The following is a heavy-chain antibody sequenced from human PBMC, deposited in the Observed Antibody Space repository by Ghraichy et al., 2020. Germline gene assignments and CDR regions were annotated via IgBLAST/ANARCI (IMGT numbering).Heavy chain of an antibody. CDR2: IFSNDEK. V-gene: IGHV2-26*01. J-gene: IGHJ5*02. Sequence: SGPTLVKPTETLTLTYTVSGFSLSNARMGVSWIRQPPGKALEWLAHIFSNDEKSYSTSLKSRLTISKDTTKSQVVLTITNMDPVDTATYYCARMLGGIAVAGTGGVEPWGQGALGTVS. CDR1: GFSLSNARMG. CDR3: ARMLGGIAVAGTGGVEP. D-gene: IGHD6-19*01.